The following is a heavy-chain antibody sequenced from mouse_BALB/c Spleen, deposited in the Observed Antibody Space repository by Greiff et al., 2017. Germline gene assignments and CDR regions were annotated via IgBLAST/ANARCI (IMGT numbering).Heavy chain of an antibody. CDR3: ARDSELGTLAMDY. J-gene: IGHJ4*01. V-gene: IGHV7-3*02. CDR1: GFTFTDYY. D-gene: IGHD4-1*01. CDR2: IRNKANGYTT. Sequence: DVHLVESGGGLVQPGGSLRLSCATSGFTFTDYYMSWVRQPPGKALEWLGFIRNKANGYTTEYSASVKGRFTISRDNSQSILYLQMNTLRAEDSATYYCARDSELGTLAMDYWGQGTSVTVSS.